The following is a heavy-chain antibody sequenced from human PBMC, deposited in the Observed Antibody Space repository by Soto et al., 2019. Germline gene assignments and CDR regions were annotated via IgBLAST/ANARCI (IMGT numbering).Heavy chain of an antibody. D-gene: IGHD2-15*01. V-gene: IGHV1-46*01. CDR2: INPSGDT. Sequence: QVQLVQSGAEVKKPGASVKISCKASGDTFTSYYMHWVRQAPGQGLEWMGIINPSGDTSYAQKFQGIVPMTRDTSKSTVYKELLSLRAEETAVYCWARVYCSGGGSDGIDYWGQGTLVTVSS. CDR3: ARVYCSGGGSDGIDY. J-gene: IGHJ4*02. CDR1: GDTFTSYY.